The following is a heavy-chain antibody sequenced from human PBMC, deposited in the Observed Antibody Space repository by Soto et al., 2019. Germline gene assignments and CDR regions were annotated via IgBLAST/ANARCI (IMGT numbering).Heavy chain of an antibody. D-gene: IGHD6-19*01. CDR1: GFTFSNYA. J-gene: IGHJ4*02. V-gene: IGHV3-23*01. CDR2: ISGSGGST. CDR3: AKDHSSGWYGGEDY. Sequence: GGSLRLSCAASGFTFSNYAMSWVRQAPGKGLEWVSAISGSGGSTYYADSVKGRFTISRDNSKNTLYLQMNSLRAEDTAVYYCAKDHSSGWYGGEDYWGQGTLVTVSS.